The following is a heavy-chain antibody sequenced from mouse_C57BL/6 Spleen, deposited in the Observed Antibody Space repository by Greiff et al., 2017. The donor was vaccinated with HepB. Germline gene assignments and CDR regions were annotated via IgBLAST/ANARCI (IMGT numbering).Heavy chain of an antibody. CDR3: ARDGYYPFWFAY. D-gene: IGHD2-3*01. CDR2: ISDGGSYT. J-gene: IGHJ3*01. V-gene: IGHV5-4*01. CDR1: GFTFSSYA. Sequence: EVMLVESGGGLVKPGGSLKLSCAASGFTFSSYAMSWVRQTPEKRLEWVATISDGGSYTYYPDNVKGRFTISRDNAKNNLYLQMSHLKSEGTAMYCCARDGYYPFWFAYWGQGTLVTVAA.